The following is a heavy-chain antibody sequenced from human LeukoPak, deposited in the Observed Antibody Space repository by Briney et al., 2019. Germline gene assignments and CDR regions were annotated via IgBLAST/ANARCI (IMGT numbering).Heavy chain of an antibody. D-gene: IGHD5-24*01. CDR2: ISSRGKTT. J-gene: IGHJ4*02. Sequence: PGGSLTLSCAASGFTFSDYYMSWIRQAPGKGLEWLSYISSRGKTTHFADPVKRLSTVSSDNTNNTLYVQMNSLRGEDKAVYFCARGRDGYKYWGQGTLVTVSS. V-gene: IGHV3-11*01. CDR3: ARGRDGYKY. CDR1: GFTFSDYY.